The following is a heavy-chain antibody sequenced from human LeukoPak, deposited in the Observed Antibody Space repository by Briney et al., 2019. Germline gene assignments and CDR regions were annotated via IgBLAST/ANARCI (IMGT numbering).Heavy chain of an antibody. J-gene: IGHJ4*02. CDR3: ARRPLYSSSPYYFDY. D-gene: IGHD6-6*01. CDR1: GYSFTSYW. Sequence: GESLKISCKGSGYSFTSYWIGWVRQMHGKGLEWMGIIYPGDSDTRYSPSFQGQVTISADKSISTAYLQWSSLKASDTAMYYCARRPLYSSSPYYFDYWGQGTLVTVSS. V-gene: IGHV5-51*01. CDR2: IYPGDSDT.